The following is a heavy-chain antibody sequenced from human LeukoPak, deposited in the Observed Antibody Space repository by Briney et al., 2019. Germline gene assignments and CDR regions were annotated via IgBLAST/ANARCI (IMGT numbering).Heavy chain of an antibody. J-gene: IGHJ4*02. CDR3: ARGYSYGYDY. V-gene: IGHV3-7*01. Sequence: GGSLRLSCETSGFIFSNCWMTWVRQAPGKGLEWVANIKTDGSEKYYADSVKGRFTISRDNAKNSLYLQMNSLRAEDTAVYYCARGYSYGYDYWGQGTLVTVSS. CDR2: IKTDGSEK. D-gene: IGHD5-18*01. CDR1: GFIFSNCW.